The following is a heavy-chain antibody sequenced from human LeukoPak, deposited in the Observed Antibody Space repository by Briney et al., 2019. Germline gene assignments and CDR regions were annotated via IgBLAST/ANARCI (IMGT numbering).Heavy chain of an antibody. CDR1: GGSISSSNW. J-gene: IGHJ3*02. Sequence: SETLSLTCAVSGGSISSSNWWSWVRQPPGKGLEWIGEIYHSGSTNYNPSLKSRVTISVDTSKNQFSLKLSSVTAADTAVYYCARESSRNAFDIWGQGTMVTVSS. CDR3: ARESSRNAFDI. CDR2: IYHSGST. V-gene: IGHV4-4*02.